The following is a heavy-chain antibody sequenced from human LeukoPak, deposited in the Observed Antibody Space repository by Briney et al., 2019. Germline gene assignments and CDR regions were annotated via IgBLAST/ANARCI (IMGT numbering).Heavy chain of an antibody. CDR2: ISSSSSYI. V-gene: IGHV3-21*01. CDR3: ARVAYYYDGSGYYPLNY. CDR1: GFTFSSYS. Sequence: GSLRLSCAASGFTFSSYSMNWVRQAPGKGLEWVSSISSSSSYIYYADSVKGRFTISRDNAKNSLYLQMNSLRAEDTAVYYCARVAYYYDGSGYYPLNYWGQGTLVTVSS. D-gene: IGHD3-22*01. J-gene: IGHJ4*02.